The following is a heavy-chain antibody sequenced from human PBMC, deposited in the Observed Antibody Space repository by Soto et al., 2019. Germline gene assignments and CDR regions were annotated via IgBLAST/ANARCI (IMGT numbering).Heavy chain of an antibody. CDR1: GFTFNSYA. CDR3: VRKYPGTRPFNC. V-gene: IGHV3-23*01. CDR2: IGTDGNT. J-gene: IGHJ4*01. Sequence: PGGSLRLSCAASGFTFNSYAMNWVRQAPGKGLAWVSAIGTDGNTYYANSVKGRFTISRDNSRTTLYLQMNSLRVEDTALYYCVRKYPGTRPFNCWGQGTLVNVSA. D-gene: IGHD2-2*01.